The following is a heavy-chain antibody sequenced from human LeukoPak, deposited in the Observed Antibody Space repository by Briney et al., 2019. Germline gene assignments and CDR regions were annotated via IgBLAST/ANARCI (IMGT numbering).Heavy chain of an antibody. Sequence: ASVKVSCKASGYTFTSYDINWVRQATGQGLEWMGWMNPNSGNTGYAQKFQGRVTMTRNTSISTAYMELSRLRSDDTAVYYCARSSLRDYYDSSGYYTYWGQGTLVTVSS. V-gene: IGHV1-8*02. D-gene: IGHD3-22*01. J-gene: IGHJ4*02. CDR3: ARSSLRDYYDSSGYYTY. CDR1: GYTFTSYD. CDR2: MNPNSGNT.